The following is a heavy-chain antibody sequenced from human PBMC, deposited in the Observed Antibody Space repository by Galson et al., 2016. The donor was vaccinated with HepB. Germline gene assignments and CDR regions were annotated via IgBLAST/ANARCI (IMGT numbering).Heavy chain of an antibody. CDR2: VSGSGGIT. J-gene: IGHJ4*01. D-gene: IGHD4-23*01. CDR1: GFTFSSYA. V-gene: IGHV3-23*01. CDR3: TRDNRSAKLPYYYDY. Sequence: SLRLSCAASGFTFSSYAMTWVRQAPGKGLEWVSGVSGSGGITYYADSVKGRFTISRDNSKNVLYLHMSSLRAEDTAVYYCTRDNRSAKLPYYYDYWGQGTLITVSS.